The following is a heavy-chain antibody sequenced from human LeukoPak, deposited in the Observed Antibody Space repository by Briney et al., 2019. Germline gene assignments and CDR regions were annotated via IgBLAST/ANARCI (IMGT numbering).Heavy chain of an antibody. CDR3: AKTYYFGRNYYDSSGYYFDY. CDR2: ISGSGGST. CDR1: GFTFSSYA. V-gene: IGHV3-23*01. J-gene: IGHJ4*02. D-gene: IGHD3-22*01. Sequence: GGSLRLSCAASGFTFSSYAMSWVRQAPGKGLEWVSVISGSGGSTYYADSVKGRFTISRDNSKNTLYLQMNSLRAEDTAVYYCAKTYYFGRNYYDSSGYYFDYWGQGTLVTVSS.